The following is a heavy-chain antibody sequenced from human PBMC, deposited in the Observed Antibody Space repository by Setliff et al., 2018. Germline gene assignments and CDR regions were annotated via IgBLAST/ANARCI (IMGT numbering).Heavy chain of an antibody. V-gene: IGHV3-48*01. CDR3: ASNPRKGRSGGYFYDDPYYYYMDV. J-gene: IGHJ6*03. CDR1: GFTFSTYS. CDR2: ISSRSDII. Sequence: GESLKISCAASGFTFSTYSMNWVRQAPGKGLEWVSYISSRSDIIYYADSVKGRFTISRDNAKNSLYLRLNSLRAEDTAVYYCASNPRKGRSGGYFYDDPYYYYMDVWGKGTTVTSP. D-gene: IGHD1-26*01.